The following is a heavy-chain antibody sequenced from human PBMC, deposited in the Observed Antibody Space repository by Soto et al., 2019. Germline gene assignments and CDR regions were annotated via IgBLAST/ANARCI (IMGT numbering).Heavy chain of an antibody. D-gene: IGHD2-15*01. CDR1: GGSISDSNW. CDR2: IYHSGST. V-gene: IGHV4-4*02. J-gene: IGHJ5*02. CDR3: ARLSPVVVVGATHAWLDP. Sequence: QVQLQESGPGLVKPSGTLSLTCAVSGGSISDSNWWSWVRQPPGKGLEWIGQIYHSGSTNYNPSLQSRVTISVDKSKNQFSLKLSSVTAADTAVYYCARLSPVVVVGATHAWLDPWGQGALVTVSS.